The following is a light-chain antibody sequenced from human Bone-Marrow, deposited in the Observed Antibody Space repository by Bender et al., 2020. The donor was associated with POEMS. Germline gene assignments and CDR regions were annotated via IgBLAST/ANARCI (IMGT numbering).Light chain of an antibody. CDR1: SNNVGNQG. Sequence: VSKGLRQTATLTCTGNSNNVGNQGVGWLQQHQGHPPKLLSYRNNNRPSGISERFSASRSGNTASLTISGLQPEDEADYYCSAWDSSLSAWVFGGGTKLTVL. CDR3: SAWDSSLSAWV. J-gene: IGLJ3*02. CDR2: RNN. V-gene: IGLV10-54*04.